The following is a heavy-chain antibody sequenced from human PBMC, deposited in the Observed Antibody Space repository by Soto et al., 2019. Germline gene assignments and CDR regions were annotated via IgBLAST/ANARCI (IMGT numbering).Heavy chain of an antibody. CDR1: GYSISSGYF. CDR2: ISHSGST. Sequence: KASETLSLTCVVSGYSISSGYFWGWIRQPPGKGLEWIGTISHSGSTYSNPSLKSRVIISLDTSKNQFSLKLRSVTAADTAVYYCARDRRYYGSGRSNGMDVWGQGTTVTVSS. J-gene: IGHJ6*02. V-gene: IGHV4-38-2*02. CDR3: ARDRRYYGSGRSNGMDV. D-gene: IGHD3-10*01.